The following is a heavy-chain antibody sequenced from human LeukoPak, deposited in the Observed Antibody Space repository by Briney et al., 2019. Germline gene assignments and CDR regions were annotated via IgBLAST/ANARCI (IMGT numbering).Heavy chain of an antibody. D-gene: IGHD3-10*01. V-gene: IGHV1-69*04. Sequence: GASVKASCKASGGIFSSYTISWVRPAAGQGLEWMGRIIPILGIANYTQKFQGRVTITADKSTSTAYMELSSLRSEDTAVYYCARDLLPGSGTPLDYWGQGTLVTVSS. CDR3: ARDLLPGSGTPLDY. CDR1: GGIFSSYT. J-gene: IGHJ4*02. CDR2: IIPILGIA.